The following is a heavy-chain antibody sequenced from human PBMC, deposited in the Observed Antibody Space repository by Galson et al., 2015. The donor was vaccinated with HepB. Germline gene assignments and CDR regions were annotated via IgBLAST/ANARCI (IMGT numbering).Heavy chain of an antibody. V-gene: IGHV3-11*03. CDR2: ISSSGSFT. Sequence: SLRLSCAASGFIFSDYYMGWIRQAPGKGLEWVSDISSSGSFTDYADSVKGRFTISRDNGKDSLSLQMNSLRVEDTAVYYCARRRVGTTTNYFDHWGQGTLVTVSS. CDR3: ARRRVGTTTNYFDH. J-gene: IGHJ4*02. D-gene: IGHD1-26*01. CDR1: GFIFSDYY.